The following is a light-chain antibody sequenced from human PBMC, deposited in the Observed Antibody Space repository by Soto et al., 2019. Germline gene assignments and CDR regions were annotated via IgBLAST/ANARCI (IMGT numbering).Light chain of an antibody. CDR3: QQYYSAHS. J-gene: IGKJ2*03. V-gene: IGKV4-1*01. Sequence: DIVMTPSPDSLAVSLGERATINCKSSQSVLYSSNNKNYLAWYQQKPGQHPKLLIYWASTRESGVPDRFSGSGSGTDFTLTISSLQAEDVAVYYCQQYYSAHSFGQGTKLEFK. CDR2: WAS. CDR1: QSVLYSSNNKNY.